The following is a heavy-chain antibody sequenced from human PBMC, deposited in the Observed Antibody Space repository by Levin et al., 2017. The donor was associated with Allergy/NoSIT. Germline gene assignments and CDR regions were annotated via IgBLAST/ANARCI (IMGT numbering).Heavy chain of an antibody. V-gene: IGHV3-20*01. Sequence: PGGSLRLSCAASGFTFDDYGMSWVRQAPGKGLEWVSGINWNGGSTGYADSVKGRFTISRDNAKNSLYLQMNSLRAEDTALYHCARDGVDPYYFDYWGQGTLVTVSS. CDR2: INWNGGST. J-gene: IGHJ4*02. D-gene: IGHD3-3*01. CDR3: ARDGVDPYYFDY. CDR1: GFTFDDYG.